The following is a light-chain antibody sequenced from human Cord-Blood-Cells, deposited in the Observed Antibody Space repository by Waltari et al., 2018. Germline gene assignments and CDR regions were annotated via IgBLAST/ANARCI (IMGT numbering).Light chain of an antibody. CDR3: SSYTSSSTLV. J-gene: IGLJ2*01. V-gene: IGLV2-14*01. CDR2: DVS. Sequence: QSALTQPASVSGSPGQSITISCPGTSSDVGGYNYVSWYQQHPGKAPKFMIYDVSNRPAGVSNRFSGSKSGNTASRTISGRQAEDEADYYCSSYTSSSTLVFGGGTKLTVL. CDR1: SSDVGGYNY.